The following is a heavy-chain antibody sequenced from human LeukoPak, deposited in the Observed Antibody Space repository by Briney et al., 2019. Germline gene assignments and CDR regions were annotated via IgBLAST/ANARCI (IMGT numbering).Heavy chain of an antibody. Sequence: ASVKVSCKASGYTFTGYYMHWVRQAPGQGLEWMGWINPNGGGTNYAQKFQGRVTMTRDTSISTAYMELSRLRSDDTAVYYCARALYIVVVPAAIGYWGQGTLVTVSS. V-gene: IGHV1-2*02. D-gene: IGHD2-2*01. CDR2: INPNGGGT. CDR1: GYTFTGYY. J-gene: IGHJ4*02. CDR3: ARALYIVVVPAAIGY.